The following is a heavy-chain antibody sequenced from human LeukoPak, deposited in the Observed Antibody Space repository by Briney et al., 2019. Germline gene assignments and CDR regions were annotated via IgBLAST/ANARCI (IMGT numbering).Heavy chain of an antibody. Sequence: ASVKVSCKASGYTFTSYGISWVRQAPGQGLEWMGWISAYNGNTNYAQKLQGRVTMTTDTSTSTAYMELRSLRSDDTAVYYCARRGSGAIQDYYFDYWGQGTLVTVSS. CDR3: ARRGSGAIQDYYFDY. CDR2: ISAYNGNT. J-gene: IGHJ4*02. D-gene: IGHD3-10*01. CDR1: GYTFTSYG. V-gene: IGHV1-18*01.